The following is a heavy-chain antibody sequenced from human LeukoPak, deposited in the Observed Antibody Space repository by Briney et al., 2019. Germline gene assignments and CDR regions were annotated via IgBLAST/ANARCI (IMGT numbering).Heavy chain of an antibody. CDR3: AKDLVLVVPAARPFDP. CDR1: GFTFSSYG. J-gene: IGHJ5*02. D-gene: IGHD2-2*02. V-gene: IGHV3-30*02. Sequence: SGGSLRLSCAASGFTFSSYGMHWVRQAPGKGLEWVAFIRYDGSNKYYADSVKGRFTISRDNSKNTLYLQMNSLRAEDTAVYYCAKDLVLVVPAARPFDPWGQGTLVTVSS. CDR2: IRYDGSNK.